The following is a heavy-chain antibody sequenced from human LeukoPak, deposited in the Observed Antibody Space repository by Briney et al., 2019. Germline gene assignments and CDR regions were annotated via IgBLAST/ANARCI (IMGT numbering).Heavy chain of an antibody. CDR1: GFTFSSHW. Sequence: TGGSLRLSCAASGFTFSSHWMHWVRQVPGKGLVWVSRINEDGSDVIYADSVKGRFTVSRDNAKNMVYLQVNGLRDEDTALYYCVRDRPHNWFDPWGQGTLVTVSP. J-gene: IGHJ5*02. CDR2: INEDGSDV. CDR3: VRDRPHNWFDP. V-gene: IGHV3-74*01.